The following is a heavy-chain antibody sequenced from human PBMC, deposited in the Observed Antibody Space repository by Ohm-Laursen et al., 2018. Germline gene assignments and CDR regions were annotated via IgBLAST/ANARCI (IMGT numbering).Heavy chain of an antibody. CDR1: GFTFSSYA. CDR3: ARNTFGDYSFDF. Sequence: SLRLSCAASGFTFSSYAMSWVRQAPGKGLEWVSAISGSGGSTYYADSVKGRFTISRDNSKNTLYLQMNSLRAEDTAMYFCARNTFGDYSFDFWGQGTLVTVSS. D-gene: IGHD4-17*01. V-gene: IGHV3-23*01. J-gene: IGHJ4*02. CDR2: ISGSGGST.